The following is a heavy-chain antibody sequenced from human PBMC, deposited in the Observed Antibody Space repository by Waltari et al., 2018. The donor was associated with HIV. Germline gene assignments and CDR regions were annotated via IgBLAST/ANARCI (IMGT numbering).Heavy chain of an antibody. CDR1: GFTFSSYW. D-gene: IGHD2-2*02. Sequence: EVQLVESGGGLVQPGGSLRLSCAASGFTFSSYWIHWVRQAPGKGVVWGSLINTVGSSTSYADSGKGRFTISRDNAKNTLYLQMNSLRAEDTAVYYCARGGHCSGISCYTGDYSYGLDVWGQGTTVTVSS. CDR3: ARGGHCSGISCYTGDYSYGLDV. J-gene: IGHJ6*02. V-gene: IGHV3-74*01. CDR2: INTVGSST.